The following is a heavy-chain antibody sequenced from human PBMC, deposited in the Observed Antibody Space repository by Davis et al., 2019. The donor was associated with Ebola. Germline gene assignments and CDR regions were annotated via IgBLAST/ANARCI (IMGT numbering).Heavy chain of an antibody. CDR1: GFTFSSYA. J-gene: IGHJ4*02. CDR3: AREGKYRDESRTFDY. CDR2: ISGSGGST. Sequence: PGGSLRLSCAASGFTFSSYAMSWVRQAPGKGLEWVSAISGSGGSTYYADSVKGRFTISRDNSKNTLYLQMNSVRADDTAVYYCAREGKYRDESRTFDYWDQGTLVTVSS. D-gene: IGHD2-2*01. V-gene: IGHV3-23*01.